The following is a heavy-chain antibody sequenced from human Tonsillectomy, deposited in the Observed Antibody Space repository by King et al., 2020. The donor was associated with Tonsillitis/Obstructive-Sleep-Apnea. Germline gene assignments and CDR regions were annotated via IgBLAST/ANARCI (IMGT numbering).Heavy chain of an antibody. CDR2: ISSDGNNK. CDR1: GFTFSTYG. D-gene: IGHD3-3*01. V-gene: IGHV3-30*04. J-gene: IGHJ6*02. CDR3: ARDPTVNFGFWSGYHNGVDV. Sequence: VQLVESGGGVVQPGRSLRLSCAASGFTFSTYGMHWVRQAPGKGLECVAVISSDGNNKYYADSVKGRFNISRDNSKNTLYLQMNSLRIEDTAVYFCARDPTVNFGFWSGYHNGVDVWGQGTTVTVSS.